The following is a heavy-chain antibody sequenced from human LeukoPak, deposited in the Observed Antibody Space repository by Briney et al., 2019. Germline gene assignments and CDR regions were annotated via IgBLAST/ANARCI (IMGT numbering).Heavy chain of an antibody. J-gene: IGHJ4*02. CDR2: INPNSGGT. CDR3: AGAYSDSTGTFDY. CDR1: GYTFTGYY. V-gene: IGHV1-2*02. Sequence: GASVKVSCKASGYTFTGYYMHWVRQAPGQGLEWMGWINPNSGGTNYAQKFQGRVTMTRDTSISTAYMELSRLRSDDTAVYYCAGAYSDSTGTFDYWGQGTLVTVSS. D-gene: IGHD3-22*01.